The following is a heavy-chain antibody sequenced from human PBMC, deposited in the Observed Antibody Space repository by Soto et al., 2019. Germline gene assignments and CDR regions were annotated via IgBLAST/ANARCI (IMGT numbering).Heavy chain of an antibody. CDR2: IYPGDSDT. CDR1: GYSFTSYW. J-gene: IGHJ6*02. CDR3: AKRLYSGSYYRYYYGMDV. Sequence: EVQLVQSGAEVKKPGESLKISCKGSGYSFTSYWIGWVRQMPGKGLEWMGIIYPGDSDTRYSPSFQGQVTISADKSIRTAYLQWSILKASDTAMYYCAKRLYSGSYYRYYYGMDVWGQGTTVTVSS. V-gene: IGHV5-51*03. D-gene: IGHD1-26*01.